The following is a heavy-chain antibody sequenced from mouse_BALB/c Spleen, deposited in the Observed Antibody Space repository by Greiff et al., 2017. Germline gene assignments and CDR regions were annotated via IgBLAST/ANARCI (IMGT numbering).Heavy chain of an antibody. V-gene: IGHV6-6*02. CDR1: GFTFSNYW. Sequence: EVQLQESGGGLVQPGGSMKLSCVASGFTFSNYWMNWVRQSPEKGLEWVAEIRLKSNNYATHYAESVKGRFTISRDDSKSSVYLQMNNLRAEDTGIYYCTSSYYGNYASAMDYWGQGTSVTVSS. D-gene: IGHD2-10*01. CDR2: IRLKSNNYAT. CDR3: TSSYYGNYASAMDY. J-gene: IGHJ4*01.